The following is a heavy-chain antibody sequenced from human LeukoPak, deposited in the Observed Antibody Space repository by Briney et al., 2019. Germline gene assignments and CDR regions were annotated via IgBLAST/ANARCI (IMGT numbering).Heavy chain of an antibody. CDR3: AREKDRYCSSTSCYVLMYY. Sequence: EASVKVSCKASGGTFSSYAISWVRQAPGQGLEWMGWIIPIFGTANYAQKFQGRVTITADESTSTAYMELSSLRSEDTAVYYCAREKDRYCSSTSCYVLMYYWGQGTLVTVSS. V-gene: IGHV1-69*13. CDR2: IIPIFGTA. J-gene: IGHJ4*02. D-gene: IGHD2-2*01. CDR1: GGTFSSYA.